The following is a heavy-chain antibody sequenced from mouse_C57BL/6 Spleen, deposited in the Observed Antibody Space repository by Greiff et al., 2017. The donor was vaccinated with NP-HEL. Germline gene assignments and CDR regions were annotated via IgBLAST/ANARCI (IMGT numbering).Heavy chain of an antibody. Sequence: EVQLVESGGGLVQPGGSLSLSCAASGFTFTAYYMSWVRQPPGKALEWLGFIRNKANGYTTEYSASVKGRFTISGDNSQSSLYLQMNALRADDSGTYYCARDQLRRMDYWGQGTSVTVSS. CDR1: GFTFTAYY. J-gene: IGHJ4*01. V-gene: IGHV7-3*01. CDR3: ARDQLRRMDY. D-gene: IGHD3-2*02. CDR2: IRNKANGYTT.